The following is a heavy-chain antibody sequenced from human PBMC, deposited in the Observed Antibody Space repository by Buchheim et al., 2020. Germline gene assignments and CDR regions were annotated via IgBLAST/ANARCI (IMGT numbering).Heavy chain of an antibody. CDR2: FGGGGGTT. CDR3: AKEHLGGFHGGFGY. CDR1: GFTFSGYS. J-gene: IGHJ4*02. D-gene: IGHD3-16*01. Sequence: EVQLLESGGGLVQPGGSLRLSCAASGFTFSGYSMSWVRQAPGKGLEWVSAFGGGGGTTYYADSVKGRFTISRDNSKNTLYLQMNSLRAEDTDIYECAKEHLGGFHGGFGYWGQGNL. V-gene: IGHV3-23*01.